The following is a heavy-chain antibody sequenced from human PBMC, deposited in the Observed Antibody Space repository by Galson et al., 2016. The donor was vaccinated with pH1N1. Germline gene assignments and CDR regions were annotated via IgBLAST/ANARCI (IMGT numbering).Heavy chain of an antibody. Sequence: TLSLTCTVSGGSISSGSYYWSWIRQPAGKGLEWIGYIYTSGSTNYNPSLKSRVTISVDTSKNQFSLKLSSVTAADTAVYSCARIPRGEFLSYFDSWGQGTLVTVSS. CDR1: GGSISSGSYY. CDR3: ARIPRGEFLSYFDS. CDR2: IYTSGST. D-gene: IGHD3-16*01. J-gene: IGHJ4*02. V-gene: IGHV4-61*09.